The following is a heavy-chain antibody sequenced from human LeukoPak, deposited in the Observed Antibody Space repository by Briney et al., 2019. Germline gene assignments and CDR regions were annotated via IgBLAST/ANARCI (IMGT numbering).Heavy chain of an antibody. D-gene: IGHD6-19*01. CDR2: ISGSGAST. Sequence: GGSLRLSCAASGFTFSSSAMSWVRQAPGKGLEWVSGISGSGASTFYADSVKGRFTLSRDNSKNTLYLQMNSLRAEDTAVYYCTKDSGYSSGWYFVWGQGTLVTVSS. J-gene: IGHJ4*02. V-gene: IGHV3-23*01. CDR1: GFTFSSSA. CDR3: TKDSGYSSGWYFV.